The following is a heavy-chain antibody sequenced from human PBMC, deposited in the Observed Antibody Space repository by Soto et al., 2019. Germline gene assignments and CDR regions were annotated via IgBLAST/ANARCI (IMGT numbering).Heavy chain of an antibody. CDR3: ARERQWLVHRIADAFDI. Sequence: GGSLRLSCAASGFTFSSYWMHWVRQAPGKGLVWVSRINSDGSSTSYADSVKGRFTISRDNAKNTLYLQMNSLRAEDTAVYYCARERQWLVHRIADAFDIWGQGTMVTVSS. CDR1: GFTFSSYW. CDR2: INSDGSST. D-gene: IGHD6-19*01. V-gene: IGHV3-74*01. J-gene: IGHJ3*02.